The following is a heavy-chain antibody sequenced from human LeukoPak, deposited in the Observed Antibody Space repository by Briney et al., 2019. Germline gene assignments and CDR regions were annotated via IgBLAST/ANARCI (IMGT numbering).Heavy chain of an antibody. D-gene: IGHD3-22*01. CDR1: GFTFISYA. V-gene: IGHV3-23*01. Sequence: PGGSLRLSCAASGFTFISYAMAWVRQDSGKGLEWVSAISSSGGSTYYVDSVKGRFTISRDNSKNTLSLQMNSLRAEDTAVYYCARGPSSGYSYEDYWGQGTLVTVSS. CDR3: ARGPSSGYSYEDY. J-gene: IGHJ4*02. CDR2: ISSSGGST.